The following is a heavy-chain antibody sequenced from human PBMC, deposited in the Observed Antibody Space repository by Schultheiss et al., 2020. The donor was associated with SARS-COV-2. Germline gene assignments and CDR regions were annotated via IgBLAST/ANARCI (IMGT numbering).Heavy chain of an antibody. J-gene: IGHJ3*02. CDR2: ISGSGGST. CDR3: AKVPGYYDFWSALPAFDI. Sequence: GGSLRLSCAASGFTFSSYAMSWVRQAPGKGLEWVSAISGSGGSTYYADSVKGRFTISRDNSKNTLYLQMNSLRAEDTAVYYCAKVPGYYDFWSALPAFDIWGQGTMVTVSS. D-gene: IGHD3-3*01. V-gene: IGHV3-23*01. CDR1: GFTFSSYA.